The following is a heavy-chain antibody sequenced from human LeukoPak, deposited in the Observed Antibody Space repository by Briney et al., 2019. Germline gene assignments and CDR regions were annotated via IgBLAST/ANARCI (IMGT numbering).Heavy chain of an antibody. V-gene: IGHV1-3*01. J-gene: IGHJ4*02. CDR1: GYTFTSYA. D-gene: IGHD6-13*01. CDR2: INAGNGNT. Sequence: ASVKVSCKASGYTFTSYAMHWVRQAPGQRLEWMGWINAGNGNTKYSQKFQGRVTITRDTSASTAYMELSSLRSEDTAVYYCARDPIDSSWPYYFDYWGQGTLVTVSS. CDR3: ARDPIDSSWPYYFDY.